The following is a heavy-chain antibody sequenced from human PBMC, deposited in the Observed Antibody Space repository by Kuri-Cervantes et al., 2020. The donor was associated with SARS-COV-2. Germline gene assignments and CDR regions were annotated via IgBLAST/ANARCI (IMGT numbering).Heavy chain of an antibody. CDR1: GGTFSSYA. Sequence: SVKVSCKASGGTFSSYAISWVRQAPGQGLEWMGGIIPIFGTANYAQKFQGRVTITADESTSTAYMELRSLRSDDTAVYYCARDGSYDGYYYYGMDVWGQGTTVTVYS. J-gene: IGHJ6*02. CDR2: IIPIFGTA. CDR3: ARDGSYDGYYYYGMDV. D-gene: IGHD3-3*01. V-gene: IGHV1-69*13.